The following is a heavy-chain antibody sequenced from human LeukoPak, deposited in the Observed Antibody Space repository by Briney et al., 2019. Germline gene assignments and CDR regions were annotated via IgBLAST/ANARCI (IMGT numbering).Heavy chain of an antibody. CDR3: AALYGPLFED. V-gene: IGHV3-7*01. Sequence: GGSLRLSCAASGFTFSNYRMSWVRQAPGKGLEWVASIHQHGNEKYFVDSVRGRFTISRDNAKNSLYLQMSSLRAEDKAVYYCAALYGPLFEDWGQGTLVTVSS. CDR2: IHQHGNEK. D-gene: IGHD2/OR15-2a*01. CDR1: GFTFSNYR. J-gene: IGHJ4*02.